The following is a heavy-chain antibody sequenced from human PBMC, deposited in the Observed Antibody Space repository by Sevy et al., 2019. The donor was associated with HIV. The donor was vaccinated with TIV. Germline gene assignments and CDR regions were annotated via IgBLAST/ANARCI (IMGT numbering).Heavy chain of an antibody. Sequence: GESLKISCGASGFTFSNYAMSWVRQAPGKGPEWVSGINNGGSTYHADSVKGRFTISRDNSKKMVFLQMNSLRAEDTAVYYCASGDTTMITDLDYWGQGALVTVSS. V-gene: IGHV3-23*01. CDR2: INNGGST. D-gene: IGHD5-18*01. CDR1: GFTFSNYA. J-gene: IGHJ4*02. CDR3: ASGDTTMITDLDY.